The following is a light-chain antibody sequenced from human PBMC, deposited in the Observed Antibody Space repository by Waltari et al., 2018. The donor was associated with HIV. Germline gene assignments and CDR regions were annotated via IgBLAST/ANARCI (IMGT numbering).Light chain of an antibody. CDR3: ETWENSLSAGV. V-gene: IGLV1-51*01. J-gene: IGLJ3*02. Sequence: QSVLTQPPSVSAASGQKVTISCSGRTSNIGENYVSWYQQLPGTAPKLLIYGNDKRPSGIPDRFSGSKSGTAATLDITGVQSGDGADYYCETWENSLSAGVFGGGTKLTVL. CDR2: GND. CDR1: TSNIGENY.